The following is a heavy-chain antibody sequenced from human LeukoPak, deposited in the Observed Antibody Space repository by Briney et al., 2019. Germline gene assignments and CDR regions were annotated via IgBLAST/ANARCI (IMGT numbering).Heavy chain of an antibody. V-gene: IGHV4-34*01. CDR1: VGSFSGYY. J-gene: IGHJ4*02. Sequence: SETLSLTCAVYVGSFSGYYWTWIRQPPGKGLEWIAEINHSGSTDYNPSLKSRVTISVDTSKNQFSLKLSSVTAADTAVYYCARKKNYDYVSGSYRYSGGFDYWGQGTLVTVSS. CDR2: INHSGST. CDR3: ARKKNYDYVSGSYRYSGGFDY. D-gene: IGHD3-16*02.